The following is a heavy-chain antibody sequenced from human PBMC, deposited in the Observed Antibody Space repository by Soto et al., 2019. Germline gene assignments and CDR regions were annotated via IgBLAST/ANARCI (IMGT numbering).Heavy chain of an antibody. D-gene: IGHD1-26*01. CDR3: ARDKSSGSSLRS. Sequence: QVQLVESGGGVVQPGRSLRLSCAASGFTFSSYAMHWVRQAPGKGLEWVAVISNDGSNKDYADSVKGRFIISRDNSKNTLYLQMNSLRAEDTAVYYCARDKSSGSSLRSWGQGTLVTVSS. J-gene: IGHJ5*02. CDR1: GFTFSSYA. V-gene: IGHV3-30*04. CDR2: ISNDGSNK.